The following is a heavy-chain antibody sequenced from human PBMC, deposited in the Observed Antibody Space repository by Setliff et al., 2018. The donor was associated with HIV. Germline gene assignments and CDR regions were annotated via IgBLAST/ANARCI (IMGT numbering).Heavy chain of an antibody. D-gene: IGHD1-26*01. V-gene: IGHV3-30*09. CDR1: GFTFTAYA. CDR3: ARDDPAGGIDY. J-gene: IGHJ4*02. CDR2: ISDDGANK. Sequence: GGSLRLSCTISGFTFTAYAMHWVRQAPGKGLEWVASISDDGANKQQADSVKGRFAISRDNAKNSLYLQMNSLRADDTAIYYCARDDPAGGIDYWGQGTLVTVSS.